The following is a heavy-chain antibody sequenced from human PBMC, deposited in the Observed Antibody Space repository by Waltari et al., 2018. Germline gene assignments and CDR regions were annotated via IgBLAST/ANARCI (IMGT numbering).Heavy chain of an antibody. CDR2: INAGNGNT. J-gene: IGHJ6*02. CDR1: GYTFTSYA. Sequence: QVQLVQSGAEVKKPGASVQVSCKASGYTFTSYAMHWVRQAPGQRLEWMGWINAGNGNTKYSQKFQGRVTITRDTSASTAYMELSSLRSEDTAVYYCASRGPPNTDIQLWLRSDYYYYYGMDVWGQGTTVTVSS. D-gene: IGHD5-18*01. V-gene: IGHV1-3*01. CDR3: ASRGPPNTDIQLWLRSDYYYYYGMDV.